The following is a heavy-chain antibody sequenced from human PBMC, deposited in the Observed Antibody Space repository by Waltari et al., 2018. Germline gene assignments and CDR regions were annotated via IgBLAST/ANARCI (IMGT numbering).Heavy chain of an antibody. D-gene: IGHD3-22*01. Sequence: QVQLVESGGGVVKPGRSLRLSCAASEFTVISYAMHWVRQAPGKGLEGVAVISYNERNIYYVDSVKGRFTISRDNSKKMLYLQMNSLRDEDTAVYYCARDYCDRTNCHGMDVWGQGTTVTVSS. J-gene: IGHJ6*02. CDR1: EFTVISYA. CDR2: ISYNERNI. CDR3: ARDYCDRTNCHGMDV. V-gene: IGHV3-30*04.